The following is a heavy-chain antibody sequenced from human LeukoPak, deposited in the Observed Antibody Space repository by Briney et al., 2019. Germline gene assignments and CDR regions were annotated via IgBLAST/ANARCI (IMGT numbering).Heavy chain of an antibody. CDR3: AKDSADSSSWYKTTYYFDN. CDR2: ISWEGGST. D-gene: IGHD6-13*01. J-gene: IGHJ4*02. V-gene: IGHV3-43*01. CDR1: GFTFHDYT. Sequence: GGSLRLSCAVSGFTFHDYTMHWVRDAPGKGLEGVALISWEGGSTFYADSVKGRFTISRDYSKTSLYLQMNSLRTEDTALYYCAKDSADSSSWYKTTYYFDNWGQGTLVTVSS.